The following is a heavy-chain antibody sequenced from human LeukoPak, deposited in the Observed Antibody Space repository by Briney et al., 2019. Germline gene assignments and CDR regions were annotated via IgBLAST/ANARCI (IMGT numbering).Heavy chain of an antibody. Sequence: ASVKVSCKASGYTFTTYSISWVRQAPGQGLEWMGWINPNSGGTNYAQKFQGRVTMTRDTSISTAYMELSRLRSDDTAVYYCARVRSYNYDFWSGYAKDAFDIWGQGTMVTVSS. CDR3: ARVRSYNYDFWSGYAKDAFDI. CDR1: GYTFTTYS. J-gene: IGHJ3*02. D-gene: IGHD3-3*01. V-gene: IGHV1-2*02. CDR2: INPNSGGT.